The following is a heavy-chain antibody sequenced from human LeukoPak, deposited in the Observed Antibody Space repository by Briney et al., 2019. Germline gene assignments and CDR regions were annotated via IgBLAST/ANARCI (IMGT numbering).Heavy chain of an antibody. V-gene: IGHV1-69*06. CDR3: ARDLTTVTGNRGDI. J-gene: IGHJ3*02. CDR2: IIPIFGTA. D-gene: IGHD4-17*01. Sequence: SVKVSCKASGGTFSSYAISWVRQAPGQGPEWMGGIIPIFGTANYAQKFQGRVTITADKSTSTAYMELSSLRSEDTAVYYCARDLTTVTGNRGDIWGQGTMVTVSS. CDR1: GGTFSSYA.